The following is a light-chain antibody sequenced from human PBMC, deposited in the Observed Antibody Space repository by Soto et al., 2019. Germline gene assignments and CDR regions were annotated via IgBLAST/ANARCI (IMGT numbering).Light chain of an antibody. Sequence: EIVMTQSPLSLPVTPGEPASLSCKASQSLLHRNGDDYLDWYLQKPGQSPKLLIYWASARDSGVPDRFSGSGSGTDFTLTISSLQAEDVAIYYCQQYYGTPVTFGQGTKVEIK. CDR2: WAS. CDR3: QQYYGTPVT. J-gene: IGKJ1*01. V-gene: IGKV4-1*01. CDR1: QSLLHRNGDDY.